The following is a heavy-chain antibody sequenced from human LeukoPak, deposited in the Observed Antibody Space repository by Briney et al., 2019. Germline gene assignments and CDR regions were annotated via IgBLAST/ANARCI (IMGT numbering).Heavy chain of an antibody. D-gene: IGHD1-26*01. CDR1: GYTFTSYG. Sequence: ASVKVSCKASGYTFTSYGISWVRQAPGQGLEWMGWISAYNGNTNYAQKLQGRVTMTTDTSTSTAYMELRSLRSDDTAVYYCARDRVGLIVGAFSGLDYWGQGTLVTVSS. V-gene: IGHV1-18*01. CDR3: ARDRVGLIVGAFSGLDY. CDR2: ISAYNGNT. J-gene: IGHJ4*02.